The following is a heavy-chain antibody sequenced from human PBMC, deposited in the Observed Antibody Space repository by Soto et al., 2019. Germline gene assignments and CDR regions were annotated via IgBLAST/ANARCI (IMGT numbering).Heavy chain of an antibody. Sequence: PGGSLRLSCTCFGFTFGDYAISWSRQAPGKGLEWVGVIRSKAYGETTDYGASVKGRFTILRDDSKSIAYLQLNSLQSEDTGVYYCTRYTYTSRYSYFGMDGWGHGTAVTV. CDR3: TRYTYTSRYSYFGMDG. CDR2: IRSKAYGETT. CDR1: GFTFGDYA. J-gene: IGHJ6*02. D-gene: IGHD2-2*01. V-gene: IGHV3-49*03.